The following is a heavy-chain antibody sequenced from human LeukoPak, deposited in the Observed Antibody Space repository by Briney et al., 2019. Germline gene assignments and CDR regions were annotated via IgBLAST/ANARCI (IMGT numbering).Heavy chain of an antibody. CDR3: AKDQSEISDGGFDV. J-gene: IGHJ3*01. Sequence: GGSLRLSCAASGFTFRSYGMQWVRQAPGKGLEWVACISYDGSNKYYADSGKGRFTISRDNSRHTLYLQMNGLRAEDTAVYYCAKDQSEISDGGFDVWGQGTMVTVSS. CDR2: ISYDGSNK. CDR1: GFTFRSYG. D-gene: IGHD2-15*01. V-gene: IGHV3-30*18.